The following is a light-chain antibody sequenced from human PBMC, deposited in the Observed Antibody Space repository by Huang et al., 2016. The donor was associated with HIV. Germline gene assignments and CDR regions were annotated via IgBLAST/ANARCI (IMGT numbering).Light chain of an antibody. CDR1: QSVSAY. Sequence: EIVLTQSPATLSLSPGERATLSCRASQSVSAYLAWYQQKPGQSPRLLIHGAANRATGIPTRFSGSGSGTDFTLTISSLGPEDFAVYYCHQRGDWPLTFGGGTKVEIK. J-gene: IGKJ4*01. V-gene: IGKV3-11*01. CDR3: HQRGDWPLT. CDR2: GAA.